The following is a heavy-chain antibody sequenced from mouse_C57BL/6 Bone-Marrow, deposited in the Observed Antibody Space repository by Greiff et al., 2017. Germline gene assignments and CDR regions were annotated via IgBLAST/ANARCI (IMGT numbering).Heavy chain of an antibody. CDR2: IYPANGNT. Sequence: VQLKESVAELVRPGASVKLSCTASGFNIKNTYMHWVKQRPEQGLEWIARIYPANGNTKYAPKFQGKATMTADTSSNTAYMQLSSLTSEDPAIYYCARTGGYYLCADWGQGALVTVSA. CDR1: GFNIKNTY. CDR3: ARTGGYYLCAD. J-gene: IGHJ3*01. V-gene: IGHV14-3*01. D-gene: IGHD2-3*01.